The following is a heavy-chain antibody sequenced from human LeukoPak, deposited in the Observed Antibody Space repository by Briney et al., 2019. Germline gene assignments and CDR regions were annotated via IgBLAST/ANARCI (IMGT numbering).Heavy chain of an antibody. V-gene: IGHV4-4*02. CDR2: IYHSGST. D-gene: IGHD3-9*01. J-gene: IGHJ6*02. CDR1: GGSISSSNW. Sequence: SETLSLTCAVSGGSISSSNWWSWVRQPPGKGLEWIGEIYHSGSTNYNPSLKSRVTISVDKSKNQFSLKLSSVTAADTAVYYCARDLVRYFDWLFGEDNYYYYGMDVWGQGTTVTVSS. CDR3: ARDLVRYFDWLFGEDNYYYYGMDV.